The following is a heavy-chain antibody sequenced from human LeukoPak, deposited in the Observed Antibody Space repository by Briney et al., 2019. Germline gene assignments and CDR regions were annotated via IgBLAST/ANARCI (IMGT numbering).Heavy chain of an antibody. CDR2: INHSGGT. CDR1: GGSFSGYY. D-gene: IGHD5-18*01. CDR3: ASSWKYSYGSPFDY. J-gene: IGHJ4*02. Sequence: SETLSLTCAVYGGSFSGYYWSWIRQPPGKGLEWIGEINHSGGTNYNPSLKSRVTISVDTSKNQLSLKLSSVTAADTAVYYCASSWKYSYGSPFDYWGQGTLVTVSS. V-gene: IGHV4-34*01.